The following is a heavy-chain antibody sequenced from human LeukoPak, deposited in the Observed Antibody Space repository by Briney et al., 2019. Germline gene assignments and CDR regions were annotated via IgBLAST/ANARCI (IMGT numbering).Heavy chain of an antibody. J-gene: IGHJ4*02. CDR2: ISWNSGSI. V-gene: IGHV3-9*01. D-gene: IGHD1-26*01. CDR1: GFTFDDYA. CDR3: AKRSGSSYFDY. Sequence: GGSLRLSCAASGFTFDDYAMHWVRQAPGKGLEWVSGISWNSGSIGYADSVKGRFTISRDNAKNSLYLQMNSLRAEDTAVYYCAKRSGSSYFDYWGQGTLVTVSS.